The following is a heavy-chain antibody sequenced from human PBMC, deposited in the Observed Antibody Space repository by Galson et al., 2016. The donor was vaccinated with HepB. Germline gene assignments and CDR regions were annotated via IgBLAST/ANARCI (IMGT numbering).Heavy chain of an antibody. CDR3: TRGQYSSSSPDY. D-gene: IGHD6-6*01. CDR1: GFTFRDYA. Sequence: SLRLSCAASGFTFRDYAIGWFRQAPGKGLEWVGLIRSNTYGGTTEYAASVKGRFTISRDDSKSIAYLQMNSLKTEDTAVYYCTRGQYSSSSPDYWGQGTLVTVSS. V-gene: IGHV3-49*03. CDR2: IRSNTYGGTT. J-gene: IGHJ4*02.